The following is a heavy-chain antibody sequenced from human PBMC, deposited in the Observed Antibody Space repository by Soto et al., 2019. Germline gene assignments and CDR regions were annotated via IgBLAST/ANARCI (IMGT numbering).Heavy chain of an antibody. D-gene: IGHD1-7*01. CDR2: MSGSSSTT. CDR3: AKNQERELPRVIDF. V-gene: IGHV3-23*01. Sequence: EVQLLESGGGMVEPRGSLKLSCAASGLTFSNYAMSWVRQAPGGGLEWVSSMSGSSSTTYYADSVRGRFTISRDRSKNTLYLQMSSLRAEDTALYYCAKNQERELPRVIDFWGQGTLVTVSS. J-gene: IGHJ4*02. CDR1: GLTFSNYA.